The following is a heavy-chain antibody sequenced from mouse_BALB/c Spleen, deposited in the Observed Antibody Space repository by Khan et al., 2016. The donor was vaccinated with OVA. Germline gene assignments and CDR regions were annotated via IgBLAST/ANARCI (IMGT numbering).Heavy chain of an antibody. V-gene: IGHV5-17*02. D-gene: IGHD1-1*01. CDR3: ASGGTSVVATWDWYFDV. J-gene: IGHJ1*01. CDR1: GFTFSSFG. CDR2: ISSGSGTI. Sequence: EVELVESGGGLVQPGGSRTLSCAASGFTFSSFGMHWVRQPPEKGLEWVAYISSGSGTIYYADTMKGRFTISRDNHKNTLFLQMTSQRSEDTAKYYLASGGTSVVATWDWYFDVWCAGTTVTVSS.